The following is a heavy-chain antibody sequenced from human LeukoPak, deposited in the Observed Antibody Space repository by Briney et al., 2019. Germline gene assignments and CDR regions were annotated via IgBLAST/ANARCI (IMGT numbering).Heavy chain of an antibody. D-gene: IGHD2-2*01. J-gene: IGHJ5*02. Sequence: GASVRVSCKASGYTFTGYCMHWVRQAPGQGLEWMGWINPNSGGKNYAQKFQGRVTMTRDTPISTAYMELSRLRSDDTAVYYCARSPVVVPAAARGYNWFDPWGQGTLVTVSS. CDR3: ARSPVVVPAAARGYNWFDP. CDR1: GYTFTGYC. V-gene: IGHV1-2*02. CDR2: INPNSGGK.